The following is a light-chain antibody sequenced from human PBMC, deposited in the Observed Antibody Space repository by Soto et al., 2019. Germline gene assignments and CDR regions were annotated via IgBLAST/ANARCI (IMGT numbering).Light chain of an antibody. CDR3: QQYNSYSYT. CDR1: QSISIW. CDR2: AAS. V-gene: IGKV1-5*01. Sequence: DIQMTQSPSTLSASVGDRVTITCRASQSISIWLAWYQQKPGKAPKRLIYAASSLQSGVPSRFSGSGSGTEFTLTISSLQPDDFATYYCQQYNSYSYTFGQGTRLEIK. J-gene: IGKJ5*01.